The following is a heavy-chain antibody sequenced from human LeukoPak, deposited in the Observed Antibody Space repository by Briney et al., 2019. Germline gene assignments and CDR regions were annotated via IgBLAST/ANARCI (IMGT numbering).Heavy chain of an antibody. CDR2: ISGSGGST. J-gene: IGHJ6*02. Sequence: PGGSLRLSCAASGFTFSSYAMSWVRQAPGKGLEWVSAISGSGGSTYYADSVKGRFTISRDNSKNTLYLQMNSLRAEDTAVYYCAKDGGVVPLHYGMDVWGQGTTVTVSS. D-gene: IGHD2-8*02. CDR1: GFTFSSYA. CDR3: AKDGGVVPLHYGMDV. V-gene: IGHV3-23*01.